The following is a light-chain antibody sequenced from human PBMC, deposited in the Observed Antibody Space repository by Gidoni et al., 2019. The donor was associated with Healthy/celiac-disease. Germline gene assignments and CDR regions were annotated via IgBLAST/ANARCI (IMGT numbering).Light chain of an antibody. Sequence: QSAMTQPASVSGSPGQSITISCTGTSSDVGGYNYVPWYQQHQGKAPKLMIYEVSNRPSGVSNRFSGSKSGNTASLTISGLQAEDEADYYCSSYTSSSTLEVFGTGTKVTVL. CDR3: SSYTSSSTLEV. V-gene: IGLV2-14*01. CDR1: SSDVGGYNY. J-gene: IGLJ1*01. CDR2: EVS.